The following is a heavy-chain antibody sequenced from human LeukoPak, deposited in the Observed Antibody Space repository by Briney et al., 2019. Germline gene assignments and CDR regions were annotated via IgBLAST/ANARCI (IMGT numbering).Heavy chain of an antibody. CDR2: ISSGGSVM. Sequence: GGSLRLSCGASGYTFSDYTMNWVRQAPGKGPEWISYISSGGSVMHYADSVKGRFTISRDKVENSLYLQMNSLRVEDTAVYYCTRDLEYWGQGVLVTVSS. J-gene: IGHJ4*02. CDR1: GYTFSDYT. CDR3: TRDLEY. V-gene: IGHV3-48*01.